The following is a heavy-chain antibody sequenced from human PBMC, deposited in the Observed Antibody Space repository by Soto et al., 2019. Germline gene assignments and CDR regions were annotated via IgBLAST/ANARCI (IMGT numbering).Heavy chain of an antibody. CDR2: TYYRSKWYN. CDR1: GDSVSSNSAA. J-gene: IGHJ6*02. V-gene: IGHV6-1*01. CDR3: ARLPGIVVVPAAILYGMDV. Sequence: SQTLSLTCAISGDSVSSNSAAWNWIRQSPSRGLEWLGRTYYRSKWYNDYAVSVKSRITINPDTSKNQFSLQLNSVTPEDTAVYYCARLPGIVVVPAAILYGMDVWGQGTTVPVSS. D-gene: IGHD2-2*01.